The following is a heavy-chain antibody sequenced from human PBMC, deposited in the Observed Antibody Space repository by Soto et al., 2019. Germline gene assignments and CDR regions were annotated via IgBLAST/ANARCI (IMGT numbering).Heavy chain of an antibody. CDR1: GFAFSNYA. CDR2: ISRSSSVI. J-gene: IGHJ4*02. CDR3: ARDPTGDYIGEFDD. D-gene: IGHD4-17*01. V-gene: IGHV3-23*01. Sequence: EVQLLESGGDLVQPGGSLRLSCAASGFAFSNYAVTWVRQAQGKGLEWVSSISRSSSVIYYADSVRGRFIISRDNSKNMLYLQMNSLSAEDTARYYCARDPTGDYIGEFDDWGQGTLVTVSS.